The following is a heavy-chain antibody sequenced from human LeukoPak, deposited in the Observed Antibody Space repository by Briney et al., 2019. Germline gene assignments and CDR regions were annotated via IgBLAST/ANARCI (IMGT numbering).Heavy chain of an antibody. CDR3: ARRGVGGSWPIGY. Sequence: PSGTLSLTCAVSGDSFSSRNWWSWVRQPPGKGLEWIGEIYHSGSTNYNPSLKSRVTISVDKSKNHFSLKLNPATAADTAVYYCARRGVGGSWPIGYWGQGTLVTVSS. CDR2: IYHSGST. D-gene: IGHD6-13*01. J-gene: IGHJ4*02. CDR1: GDSFSSRNW. V-gene: IGHV4-4*02.